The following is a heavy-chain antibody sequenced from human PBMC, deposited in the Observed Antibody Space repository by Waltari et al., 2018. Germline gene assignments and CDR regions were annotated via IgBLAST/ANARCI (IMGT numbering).Heavy chain of an antibody. CDR3: ARLAVYYSYSGMDA. D-gene: IGHD2-15*01. CDR1: GGTFSSYT. V-gene: IGHV1-69*02. J-gene: IGHJ6*02. CDR2: IIPILGIA. Sequence: QVQLVRAGAAVKKPGSSVKVSCKASGGTFSSYTISWERQALGQGLAWMGRIIPILGIANYAQKFQGRVTITAEKSPRTAYMGLSSLRSEDTAVYNCARLAVYYSYSGMDAWGQGTTVTVSS.